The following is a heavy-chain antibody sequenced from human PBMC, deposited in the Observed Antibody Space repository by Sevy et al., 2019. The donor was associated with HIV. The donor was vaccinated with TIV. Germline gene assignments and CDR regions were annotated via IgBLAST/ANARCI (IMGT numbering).Heavy chain of an antibody. CDR3: ASGLVGATRDY. J-gene: IGHJ4*02. CDR2: ISSSRSYT. V-gene: IGHV3-11*06. D-gene: IGHD1-26*01. CDR1: GFTFSDYY. Sequence: GESLRISCAASGFTFSDYYMSWIRQAPGKGLEWVSYISSSRSYTNYADSVKGRFTISRDNAKNSLYLQMNSLRAEDTAVYYCASGLVGATRDYWGQGTLVTVSS.